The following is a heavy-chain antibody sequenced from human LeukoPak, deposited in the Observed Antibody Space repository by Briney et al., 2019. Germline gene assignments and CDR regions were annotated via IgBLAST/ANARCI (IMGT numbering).Heavy chain of an antibody. D-gene: IGHD3-10*01. CDR3: AREAWFGELNNDY. Sequence: GGSLRLSCAASGFTFSSYSMNWVRQAPGKGLEWVSSISSSSSYIYYADSVKGRFTIYRDNAKNSLYLQMNSLRAEDTAVYYCAREAWFGELNNDYWGQGTLVTVSS. V-gene: IGHV3-21*01. CDR1: GFTFSSYS. J-gene: IGHJ4*02. CDR2: ISSSSSYI.